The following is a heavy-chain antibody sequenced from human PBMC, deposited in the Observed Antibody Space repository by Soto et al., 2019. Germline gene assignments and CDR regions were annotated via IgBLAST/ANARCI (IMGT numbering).Heavy chain of an antibody. V-gene: IGHV4-34*01. CDR1: GGSFSGYY. D-gene: IGHD3-22*01. CDR2: INHSGST. Sequence: SATLSLTCAVYGGSFSGYYWSWIRQPPGKGLEWIGEINHSGSTNYNPSLKSRVTVSLDTSKNQFSLNLMSVTAADTAVYYCARLGGYYQAFDRWGQGTLVTVSS. CDR3: ARLGGYYQAFDR. J-gene: IGHJ4*01.